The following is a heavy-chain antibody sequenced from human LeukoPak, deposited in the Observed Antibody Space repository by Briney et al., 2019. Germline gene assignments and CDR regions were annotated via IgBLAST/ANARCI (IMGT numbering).Heavy chain of an antibody. CDR3: AKDREITFGGIILPDY. V-gene: IGHV3-30*18. CDR1: GFTFNSYG. CDR2: ISYDGSNK. J-gene: IGHJ4*02. D-gene: IGHD3-16*01. Sequence: GGSLRLSCAASGFTFNSYGMHWVRQAPGKGLEWVAVISYDGSNKYYADSVKGRFTISRDNSRNTLYLQMNSLRAEDTAVYYCAKDREITFGGIILPDYWGQGTLVTVSS.